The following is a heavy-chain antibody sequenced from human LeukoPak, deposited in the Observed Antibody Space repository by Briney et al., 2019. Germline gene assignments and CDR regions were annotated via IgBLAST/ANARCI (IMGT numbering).Heavy chain of an antibody. CDR3: AKGGNYLGYYFDY. CDR1: GFTFDDYA. Sequence: GGSLRLSCAASGFTFDDYAMHWVRQAPGKGLEWVSGISWNSGSIGYADSVKGRFTISRDNAKNSLYLQMNSLRAEDMALYYCAKGGNYLGYYFDYWGQGTLVTVSS. J-gene: IGHJ4*02. CDR2: ISWNSGSI. V-gene: IGHV3-9*03. D-gene: IGHD4-11*01.